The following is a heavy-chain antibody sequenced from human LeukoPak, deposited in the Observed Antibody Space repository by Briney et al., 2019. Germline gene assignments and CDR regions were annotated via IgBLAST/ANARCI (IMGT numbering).Heavy chain of an antibody. Sequence: PGGSLRLSCAASGFTFSSYWMSWVRQAPGKGLEWVANIKQDGSEKYYVDSVKGRFTISRDNAKNSLYLQMNSLRAEDTAVYYCAREGLSGGYSSGWSDYWGQGTLVTVSS. V-gene: IGHV3-7*01. CDR2: IKQDGSEK. CDR1: GFTFSSYW. CDR3: AREGLSGGYSSGWSDY. J-gene: IGHJ4*02. D-gene: IGHD6-19*01.